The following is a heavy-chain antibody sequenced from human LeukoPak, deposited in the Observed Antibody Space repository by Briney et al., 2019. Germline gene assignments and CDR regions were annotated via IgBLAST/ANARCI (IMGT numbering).Heavy chain of an antibody. CDR3: ARVGNGGGNSCFDY. CDR1: GGTFSSYA. CDR2: IIPILGIA. D-gene: IGHD4-23*01. V-gene: IGHV1-69*04. Sequence: SVKVSCKASGGTFSSYAISWVRQAPGQGLEWMGRIIPILGIANYAQKFQGRVTITADKSTSTAYMELSSLRSEDTAVYYCARVGNGGGNSCFDYWGQGTLVTVSS. J-gene: IGHJ4*02.